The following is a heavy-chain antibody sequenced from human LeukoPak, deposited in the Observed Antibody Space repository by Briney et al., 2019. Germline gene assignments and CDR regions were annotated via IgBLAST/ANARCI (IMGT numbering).Heavy chain of an antibody. CDR1: GGSISSHY. Sequence: SETLSLTCTVSGGSISSHYWSWIRQPPGKGLEWSGYIYYSGSTNYNPSLKSRVTISVDTSKNQFSLKLSSVTAADTAVYYCAREPSSGWRFGWFDPWGQGTLVTASS. D-gene: IGHD6-19*01. V-gene: IGHV4-59*11. CDR3: AREPSSGWRFGWFDP. J-gene: IGHJ5*02. CDR2: IYYSGST.